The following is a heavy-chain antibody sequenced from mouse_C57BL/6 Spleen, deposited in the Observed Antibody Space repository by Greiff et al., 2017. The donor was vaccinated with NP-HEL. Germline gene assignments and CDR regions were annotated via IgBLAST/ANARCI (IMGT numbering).Heavy chain of an antibody. Sequence: EVMLVESGGGLVQPGGSLKLSCAASGFTFSDYGMAWVRQAPRKGPEWVAFISNLAYSIYYADTVTGRFTISRENAKNTLYLEMSSLRSEDTAMYYCARQGDGDWYFDVWGTGTTVTVAS. V-gene: IGHV5-15*04. CDR3: ARQGDGDWYFDV. J-gene: IGHJ1*03. CDR2: ISNLAYSI. CDR1: GFTFSDYG. D-gene: IGHD2-3*01.